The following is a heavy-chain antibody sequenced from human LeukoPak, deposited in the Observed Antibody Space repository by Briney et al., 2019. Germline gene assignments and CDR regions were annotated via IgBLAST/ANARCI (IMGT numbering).Heavy chain of an antibody. D-gene: IGHD4-17*01. Sequence: ASVKVSCKASGYTFTGYYVCWVRQAPGQGLEWMGWINPNSGVTDSTEKFQDRVTMTRDTSISTAYMELSSLSSDDTAVHYCARAYTTNALDIWGQGTMVTVSS. CDR1: GYTFTGYY. CDR2: INPNSGVT. V-gene: IGHV1-2*02. J-gene: IGHJ3*02. CDR3: ARAYTTNALDI.